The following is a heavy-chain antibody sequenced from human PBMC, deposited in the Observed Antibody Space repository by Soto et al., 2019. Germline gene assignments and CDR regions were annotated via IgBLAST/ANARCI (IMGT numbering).Heavy chain of an antibody. CDR2: IYSGGST. Sequence: EVQLVESGGGLIQPGGSLRLSCAASGFTVSSNYMSWVRQAPGKGLEWVSVIYSGGSTYYADSVKGRFTISRDNSKNTLYLQMNRLSAEDTAVYYCARGHCRGGSCYPWGMDVWGQGTTVTVSS. D-gene: IGHD2-15*01. V-gene: IGHV3-53*01. J-gene: IGHJ6*02. CDR1: GFTVSSNY. CDR3: ARGHCRGGSCYPWGMDV.